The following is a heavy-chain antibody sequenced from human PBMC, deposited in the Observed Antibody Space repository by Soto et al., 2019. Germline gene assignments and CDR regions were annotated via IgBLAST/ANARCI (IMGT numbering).Heavy chain of an antibody. CDR2: IYPGDSET. CDR3: AGLGTMAEPDG. D-gene: IGHD1-7*01. CDR1: AYSFTSYW. Sequence: GESLKISCRGSAYSFTSYWIGWVRQMPGKGLEWMGIIYPGDSETRYSPSFEGQVTISVDKSTSTAYLQWSSLKASDTAMYYCAGLGTMAEPDGWGQGTLVTVSS. V-gene: IGHV5-51*01. J-gene: IGHJ4*02.